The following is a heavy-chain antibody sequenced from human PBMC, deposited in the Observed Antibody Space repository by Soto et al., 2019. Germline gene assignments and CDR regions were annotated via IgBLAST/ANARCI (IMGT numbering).Heavy chain of an antibody. V-gene: IGHV4-59*12. Sequence: SETLSLTCTVSGFSISSYYWSWIRQPPGKGLEWIGYIYYSGSTNYNPSLKSRVTISVDTSKNQFSLKLSSVTAADTAVYYCARERDYDDSSGPRGYGMDVWGQGTTVTVSS. CDR2: IYYSGST. J-gene: IGHJ6*02. CDR1: GFSISSYY. CDR3: ARERDYDDSSGPRGYGMDV. D-gene: IGHD3-22*01.